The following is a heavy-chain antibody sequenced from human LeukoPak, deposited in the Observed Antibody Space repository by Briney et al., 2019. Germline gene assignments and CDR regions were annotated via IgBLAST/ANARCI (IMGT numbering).Heavy chain of an antibody. Sequence: GGSLRLSCSVSGFTFSTYVMHWVRQAPGKGLEYVSAISSNGDNTYYADSVKGRFTISGDNSKNTLYLQMSSLRADATAVYYCVRGTGYWGQGTLVTVSS. CDR2: ISSNGDNT. CDR1: GFTFSTYV. CDR3: VRGTGY. J-gene: IGHJ4*02. V-gene: IGHV3-64D*06.